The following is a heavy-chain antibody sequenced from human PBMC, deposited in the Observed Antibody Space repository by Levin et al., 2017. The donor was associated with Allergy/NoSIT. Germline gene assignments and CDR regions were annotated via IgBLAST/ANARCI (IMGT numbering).Heavy chain of an antibody. D-gene: IGHD2-2*01. J-gene: IGHJ4*02. V-gene: IGHV3-64D*06. CDR3: VKAYIVVVPAAMWRFDY. CDR1: GFTFSSYA. Sequence: GGSLRLSCSASGFTFSSYAMHWVRQAPGKGLEYVSAISSNGGSTYYADSVKGRFTISRDNSKNTLYLQMSSLRAEDTAVYYCVKAYIVVVPAAMWRFDYWGQGTLVTVSS. CDR2: ISSNGGST.